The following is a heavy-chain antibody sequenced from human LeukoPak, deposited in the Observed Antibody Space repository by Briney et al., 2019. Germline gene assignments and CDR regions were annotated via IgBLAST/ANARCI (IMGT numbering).Heavy chain of an antibody. J-gene: IGHJ6*03. Sequence: PSETLSLTCTVSGGSISSSSYYWGWIRQPPGKGLEWIGSIYYSGSTYYNPSLKSRVTISVDTSKNQFSLKLSSVTAADTAVYYCARGRGSRLYYYYMDVWGKGTTVTVSS. CDR3: ARGRGSRLYYYYMDV. V-gene: IGHV4-39*07. CDR2: IYYSGST. D-gene: IGHD1-26*01. CDR1: GGSISSSSYY.